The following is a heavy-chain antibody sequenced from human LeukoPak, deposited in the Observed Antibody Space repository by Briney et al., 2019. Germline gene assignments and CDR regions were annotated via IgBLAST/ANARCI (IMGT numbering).Heavy chain of an antibody. CDR2: IIPIFGTA. CDR1: GGTFSSYA. CDR3: ATSNYYGSGSYRTNWFDP. V-gene: IGHV1-69*06. J-gene: IGHJ5*02. D-gene: IGHD3-10*01. Sequence: SVKVSCKASGGTFSSYAISWVRQAPGQGLEWMGGIIPIFGTANYAQKFQGRVTITADKSTSTAYMELSSLRSEDTAVYYCATSNYYGSGSYRTNWFDPWGQGTLVTVSS.